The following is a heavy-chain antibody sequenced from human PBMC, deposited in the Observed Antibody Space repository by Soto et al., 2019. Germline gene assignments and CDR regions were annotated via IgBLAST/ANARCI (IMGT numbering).Heavy chain of an antibody. V-gene: IGHV1-46*04. CDR2: VNPMSGST. Sequence: QVQLVQSGAEVKKPGASVKISCKRSGYVFINYYIHWVRQAPGQGLEWVALVNPMSGSTNYAQKVQGRVTVTSDTSTSTVYMELSSLISEDTAVYYCARDLAAADYWGQGTLVTVSS. J-gene: IGHJ4*02. D-gene: IGHD6-13*01. CDR3: ARDLAAADY. CDR1: GYVFINYY.